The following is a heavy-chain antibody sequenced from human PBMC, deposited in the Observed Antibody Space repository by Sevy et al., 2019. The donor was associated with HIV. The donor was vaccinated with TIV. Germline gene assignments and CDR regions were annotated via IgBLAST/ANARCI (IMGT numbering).Heavy chain of an antibody. CDR1: GGSVTSDTYY. Sequence: SETLSLTCTVSGGSVTSDTYYWTWIRQPPGKGLEFIGYIYYNVRINYNPSFKIRVTISVDTSKNQFSLKLTSVTAADTAVYYCTRLGGLTDYGMDVWGQGTTVTVSS. D-gene: IGHD1-26*01. V-gene: IGHV4-61*01. CDR2: IYYNVRI. J-gene: IGHJ6*02. CDR3: TRLGGLTDYGMDV.